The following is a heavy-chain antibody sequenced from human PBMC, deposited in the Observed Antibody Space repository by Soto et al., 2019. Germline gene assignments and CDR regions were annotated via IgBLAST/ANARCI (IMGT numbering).Heavy chain of an antibody. CDR1: GFTFSSYA. CDR3: AKFRSSSWYYFDY. D-gene: IGHD6-13*01. J-gene: IGHJ4*02. Sequence: EVQLLESGGGLVQPGGSLRLPCAASGFTFSSYAMSWVRQAPGKGLEWVSAISGSGGSTYYADSVKGRFTISRDNSKNTLYLQMNSLRAEDTAVYYCAKFRSSSWYYFDYWGQGTLVTVSS. CDR2: ISGSGGST. V-gene: IGHV3-23*01.